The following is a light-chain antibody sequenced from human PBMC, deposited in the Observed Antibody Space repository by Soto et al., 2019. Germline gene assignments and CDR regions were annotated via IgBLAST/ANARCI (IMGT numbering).Light chain of an antibody. CDR2: EGS. Sequence: QSVVTQPASVSGSPGQSITISCTGTSNDVGSYNLVSWYQQHPGKAPKLMIYEGSKRPSGVSHRFSGSKSGNTASLTISGLQAEDEADYYCSSFAGSNNFPYVFGTGTKLTVL. V-gene: IGLV2-23*03. CDR3: SSFAGSNNFPYV. CDR1: SNDVGSYNL. J-gene: IGLJ1*01.